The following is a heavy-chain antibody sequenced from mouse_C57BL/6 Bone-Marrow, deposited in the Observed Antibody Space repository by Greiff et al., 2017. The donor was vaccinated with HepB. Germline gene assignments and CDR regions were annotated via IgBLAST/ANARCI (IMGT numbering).Heavy chain of an antibody. CDR3: ARLDSSGYPYAMDY. D-gene: IGHD3-2*02. J-gene: IGHJ4*01. Sequence: VQGVESGAELVKPGASVKISCKASGYTFTDYYINWVRQRPGQGLEWIGKIGPGSGSTYYNEKFKGKATLTADKSSSTAYMQLSSLTSEDSAVYFCARLDSSGYPYAMDYWGQGTSVTVSS. V-gene: IGHV1-77*01. CDR2: IGPGSGST. CDR1: GYTFTDYY.